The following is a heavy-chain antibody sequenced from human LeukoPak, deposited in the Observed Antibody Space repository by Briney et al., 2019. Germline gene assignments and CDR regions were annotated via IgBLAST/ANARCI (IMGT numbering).Heavy chain of an antibody. Sequence: SETLSLTCTVSGGSISSYYWSWIRQPPGKGLEWIGYIYYSGSTNYNPSLKSRVTMSVDTSKSQFSLKLSSVTAAGTAVYYCARESRTSHDYWGQGTLVTVSS. D-gene: IGHD2-2*01. V-gene: IGHV4-59*12. CDR2: IYYSGST. CDR1: GGSISSYY. CDR3: ARESRTSHDY. J-gene: IGHJ4*02.